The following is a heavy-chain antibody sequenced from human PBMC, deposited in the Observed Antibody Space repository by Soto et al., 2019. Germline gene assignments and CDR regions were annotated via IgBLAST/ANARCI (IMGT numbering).Heavy chain of an antibody. CDR1: GFTFSSYC. CDR3: AKDVPSIAAAGAFDY. V-gene: IGHV3-30*18. Sequence: GGSLRLSCAASGFTFSSYCMHWVRQAPGKGLEWVAVISYDGSNKYYADSVKGRFTISRDNSKNTLYLQMNSLRAEDTAVYYCAKDVPSIAAAGAFDYWGQGTLVTVSS. CDR2: ISYDGSNK. D-gene: IGHD6-13*01. J-gene: IGHJ4*02.